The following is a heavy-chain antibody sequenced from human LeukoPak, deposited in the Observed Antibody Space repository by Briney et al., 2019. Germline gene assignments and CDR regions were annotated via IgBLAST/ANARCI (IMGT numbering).Heavy chain of an antibody. V-gene: IGHV3-7*01. D-gene: IGHD2-21*02. J-gene: IGHJ4*02. CDR3: ATDRDNSDWQKRFDS. Sequence: QSGGSPRLSCAASGFTFSTYWMNWYRQAPGKGLEWVGNINQDASEINYVASVRGRFTISRDNAKNSLHLQMNSLRAEDTAVYYCATDRDNSDWQKRFDSWGQGTLVTVSS. CDR1: GFTFSTYW. CDR2: INQDASEI.